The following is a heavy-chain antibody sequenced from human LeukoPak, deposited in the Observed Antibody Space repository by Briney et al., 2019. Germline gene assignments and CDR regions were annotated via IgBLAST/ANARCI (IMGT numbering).Heavy chain of an antibody. V-gene: IGHV4-59*11. CDR1: GGSINSHY. CDR3: AKSDYGDLFQF. J-gene: IGHJ4*02. D-gene: IGHD4-17*01. Sequence: SETLSLTCTVSGGSINSHYWSWIRQPPGKGLEWIGYSYWSGGANYNPSLKSRVTISVDTSKNQFSLELKSVTPADTAVYYCAKSDYGDLFQFWGQGSLVTVSS. CDR2: SYWSGGA.